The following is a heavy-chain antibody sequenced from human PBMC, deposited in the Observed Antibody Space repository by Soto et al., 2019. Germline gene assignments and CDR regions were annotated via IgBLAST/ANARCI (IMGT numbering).Heavy chain of an antibody. J-gene: IGHJ4*02. CDR3: AKDECSGGSCYHDY. V-gene: IGHV3-23*01. CDR1: GFTFSSYA. D-gene: IGHD2-15*01. CDR2: ISGSGGST. Sequence: PGGSLRLSCAASGFTFSSYAMSWVRQAPGKGLEWVSAISGSGGSTYYAESVKGRFTISRDNSKNSLYLQMNSLRAEYTAVYYCAKDECSGGSCYHDYWGQGTLVTVSS.